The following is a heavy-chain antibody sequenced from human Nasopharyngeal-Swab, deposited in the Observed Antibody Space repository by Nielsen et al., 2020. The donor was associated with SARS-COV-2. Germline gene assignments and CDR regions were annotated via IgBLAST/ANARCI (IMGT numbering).Heavy chain of an antibody. CDR2: VYHFGNT. CDR3: ARELGARNLYFDS. D-gene: IGHD3-10*01. Sequence: RQAPGKDMEWIGSVYHFGNTYYNPSLKSRVTLSVDTSKNHFSLELAYVTAADTAVYYCARELGARNLYFDSWDQATRVTVSS. V-gene: IGHV4-30-2*01. J-gene: IGHJ4*02.